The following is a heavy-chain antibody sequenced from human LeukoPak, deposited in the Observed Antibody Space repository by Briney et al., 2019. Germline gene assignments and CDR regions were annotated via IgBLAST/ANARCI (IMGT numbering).Heavy chain of an antibody. CDR3: ATPLGGSGSYGDY. J-gene: IGHJ4*02. CDR1: GFTFSSYS. D-gene: IGHD3-10*01. V-gene: IGHV3-21*01. Sequence: GGSLRLSCAASGFTFSSYSMNWVRQAPGKGLEWVSSISSSSSYIYYADSVKGRFTIPRDNAKNSLYLQMNSLRAEDTAVYYCATPLGGSGSYGDYWGQGTLVTVSS. CDR2: ISSSSSYI.